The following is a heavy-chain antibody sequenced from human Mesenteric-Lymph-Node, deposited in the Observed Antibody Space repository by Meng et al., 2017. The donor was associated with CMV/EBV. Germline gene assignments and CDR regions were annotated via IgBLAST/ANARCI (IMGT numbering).Heavy chain of an antibody. CDR3: ARDYYGSGRVDP. Sequence: CAVFGGSISSSDWWSWVRQPPGKGLEWIGEIYHSGSTNYNPSLKSRVTMSVDKSKNQFSLKLSSVTAADTAVYYCARDYYGSGRVDPWGQGTLVTVSS. V-gene: IGHV4-4*02. D-gene: IGHD3-10*01. CDR2: IYHSGST. CDR1: GGSISSSDW. J-gene: IGHJ5*02.